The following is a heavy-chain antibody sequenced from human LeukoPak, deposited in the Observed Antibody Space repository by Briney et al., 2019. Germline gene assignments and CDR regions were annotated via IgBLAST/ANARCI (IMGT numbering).Heavy chain of an antibody. V-gene: IGHV3-23*01. Sequence: GGSLRLSCAASGFTFSSYAMSWVRQAPGKGLEWVSAISGSGGSTYYADSVKGRFTVSRDNAKNSLYLQMNSLRVEDTAVYYCARDRLSSGWYRRYWGQGTLVTVSS. CDR1: GFTFSSYA. CDR3: ARDRLSSGWYRRY. CDR2: ISGSGGST. D-gene: IGHD6-19*01. J-gene: IGHJ4*02.